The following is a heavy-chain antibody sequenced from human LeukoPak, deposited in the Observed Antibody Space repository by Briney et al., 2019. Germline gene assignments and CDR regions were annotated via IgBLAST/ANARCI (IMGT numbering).Heavy chain of an antibody. CDR3: AREWDTAMVVSSDY. J-gene: IGHJ4*02. CDR2: IYHSGST. V-gene: IGHV4-38-2*02. D-gene: IGHD5-18*01. CDR1: GGSISSYY. Sequence: SETLSLTCTVSGGSISSYYWSWIRQPPGKGLEWIGSIYHSGSTYYNPSLKSRVTISVDTSKNQFSLKLSSVTAADTAVYYCAREWDTAMVVSSDYWGQGTLVTVSS.